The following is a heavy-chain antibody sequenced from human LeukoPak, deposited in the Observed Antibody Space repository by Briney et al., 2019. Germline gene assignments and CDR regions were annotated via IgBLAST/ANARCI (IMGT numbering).Heavy chain of an antibody. CDR3: AKSEWGYCSGGSCYSLFPDY. V-gene: IGHV3-48*01. D-gene: IGHD2-15*01. CDR1: GFTFSSYS. CDR2: ISSSSSTI. J-gene: IGHJ4*02. Sequence: GGSLRLSCAASGFTFSSYSMNWVRQAPGKGLEWVSYISSSSSTIYYADSVKGRFTISRDNAKNTLYLQMNSLRAEDTAVYYCAKSEWGYCSGGSCYSLFPDYWGQGTLVTVSS.